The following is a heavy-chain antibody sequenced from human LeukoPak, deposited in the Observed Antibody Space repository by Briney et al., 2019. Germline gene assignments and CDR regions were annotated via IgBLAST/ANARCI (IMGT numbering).Heavy chain of an antibody. V-gene: IGHV3-23*01. CDR2: ISGSGGRT. D-gene: IGHD1-14*01. Sequence: GGSLRLSCAASGFSFSSYGMSWVRQAPGKGLEWVSTISGSGGRTYYADSVKGRFAISRDNAKNTVYLQMNSLRGEDTAVYYCTRDRYGFAPWGQGTLVTVSS. CDR1: GFSFSSYG. J-gene: IGHJ5*02. CDR3: TRDRYGFAP.